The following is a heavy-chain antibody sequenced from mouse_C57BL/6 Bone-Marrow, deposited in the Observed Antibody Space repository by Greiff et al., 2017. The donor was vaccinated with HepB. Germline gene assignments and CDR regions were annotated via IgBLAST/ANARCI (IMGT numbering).Heavy chain of an antibody. CDR3: ARFSITTVVPYWYFDV. J-gene: IGHJ1*03. CDR1: GYTFTDYY. Sequence: EVQLQQSGPVLVKPGASVKMSCKASGYTFTDYYMNWVKQSHGKSLEWIGVINPYNGGTSYNQKFKGKATLTVDKSSSTAYMELNSLTSEDSAVYYCARFSITTVVPYWYFDVWGTGTTVTVSS. CDR2: INPYNGGT. D-gene: IGHD1-1*01. V-gene: IGHV1-19*01.